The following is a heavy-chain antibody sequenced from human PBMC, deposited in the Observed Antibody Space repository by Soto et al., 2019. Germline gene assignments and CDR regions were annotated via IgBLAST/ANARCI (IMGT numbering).Heavy chain of an antibody. V-gene: IGHV4-61*01. D-gene: IGHD6-13*01. CDR1: GGSVSSGTYY. J-gene: IGHJ4*02. Sequence: SETLSLTCTVSGGSVSSGTYYWSWIRQPPGKGLDWIGYIYNSGSTDYNPSLKSRVTISVDTSKNQFSLKLSSVTAADTAVYYCASGSSASAYIDYWGQGTLVTVSS. CDR3: ASGSSASAYIDY. CDR2: IYNSGST.